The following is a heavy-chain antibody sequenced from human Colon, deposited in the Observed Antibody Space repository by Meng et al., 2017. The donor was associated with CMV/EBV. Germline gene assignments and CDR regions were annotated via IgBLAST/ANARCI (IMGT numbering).Heavy chain of an antibody. CDR3: TRETGGSSLAY. CDR2: IYYTGGT. CDR1: CGSISSPCYY. Sequence: QVELPESGPRRVKPSETLLLPCTTSCGSISSPCYYWSWVRQPPGKGLGCIGSIYYTGGTFYSPSLKSRVTISIDTSKNHSSLKLNSVTAADTAMYYCTRETGGSSLAYWGQGILVTVSS. D-gene: IGHD6-13*01. V-gene: IGHV4-39*02. J-gene: IGHJ4*02.